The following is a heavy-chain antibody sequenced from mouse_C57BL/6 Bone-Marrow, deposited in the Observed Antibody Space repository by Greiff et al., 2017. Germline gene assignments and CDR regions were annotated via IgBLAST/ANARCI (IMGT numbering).Heavy chain of an antibody. Sequence: VQLQQSGAELVRPGASVKLSCTASGFNITDDYMHWVKQRPEQGLEWIGCFDPENGDTEYASKFQGKATITADTSSNTAYLQLSSLTSEDCAVYYCTSGGLRAGGQGTSVTVSS. CDR3: TSGGLRA. CDR2: FDPENGDT. J-gene: IGHJ4*01. CDR1: GFNITDDY. D-gene: IGHD3-1*01. V-gene: IGHV14-4*01.